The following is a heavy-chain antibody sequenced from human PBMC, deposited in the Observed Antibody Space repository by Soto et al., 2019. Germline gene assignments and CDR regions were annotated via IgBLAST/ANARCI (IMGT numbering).Heavy chain of an antibody. CDR1: GFTFSSYA. V-gene: IGHV3-30-3*01. J-gene: IGHJ6*02. CDR2: ISYDGSNK. CDR3: ARDYYRFNSGYGFSMDL. Sequence: QVQLVESGGGVVQPGRSLRLSCAASGFTFSSYAMHWVRQAPGKGLEWVAVISYDGSNKYYADSVKGRFTISRDNSKNTLYLQMNSLRAEDTAVYYCARDYYRFNSGYGFSMDLWGQGTTVTVSS. D-gene: IGHD5-12*01.